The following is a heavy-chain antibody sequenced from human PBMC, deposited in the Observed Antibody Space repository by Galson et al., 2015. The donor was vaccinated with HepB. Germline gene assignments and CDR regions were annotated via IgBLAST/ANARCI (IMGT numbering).Heavy chain of an antibody. V-gene: IGHV3-30*04. CDR2: ISSDENKR. CDR1: GFTFSGYA. CDR3: ARDRRYITGTFGGFDY. D-gene: IGHD1-7*01. Sequence: SLRLSCAASGFTFSGYAMHWVRQAPGKGLEWVASISSDENKRYYADSVKGRFTISRDNSKNTRYLQVNSLRAEDTAVYYCARDRRYITGTFGGFDYWGQGTLVTVSS. J-gene: IGHJ4*02.